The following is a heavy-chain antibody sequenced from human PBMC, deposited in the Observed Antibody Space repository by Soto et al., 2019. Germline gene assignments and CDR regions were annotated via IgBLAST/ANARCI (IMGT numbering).Heavy chain of an antibody. V-gene: IGHV1-46*03. D-gene: IGHD3-22*01. CDR1: GYTFTSYY. Sequence: QVQLVQSGAEVKKPGASVKVSCKASGYTFTSYYMHWVRQAPGQGLEWMGIINPSGGSTSYAQKFQGRVTMTRDTSTSTVYMELSSLRSEDTAVYYCARLRITMIGGYGMDVWGQGTTVTVSS. CDR3: ARLRITMIGGYGMDV. J-gene: IGHJ6*02. CDR2: INPSGGST.